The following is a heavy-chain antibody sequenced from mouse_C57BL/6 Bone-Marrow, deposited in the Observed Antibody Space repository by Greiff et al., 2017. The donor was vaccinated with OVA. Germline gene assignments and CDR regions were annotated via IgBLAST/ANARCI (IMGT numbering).Heavy chain of an antibody. V-gene: IGHV1-82*01. CDR3: ARRDGNLYYFDY. J-gene: IGHJ2*01. D-gene: IGHD2-1*01. CDR1: GYAFSSSW. Sequence: VKLQESGPELVKPGASVKISCKASGYAFSSSWMNWVKQRPGKGLEWIGRIYPGDGDTNYNGKFKGKATLTADKSSSTAYMQLSSLTSEDSAVYFCARRDGNLYYFDYWGQGTTLTVSS. CDR2: IYPGDGDT.